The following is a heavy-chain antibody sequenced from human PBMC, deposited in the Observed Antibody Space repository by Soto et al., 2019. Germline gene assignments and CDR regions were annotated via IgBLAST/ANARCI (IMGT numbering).Heavy chain of an antibody. J-gene: IGHJ4*02. Sequence: SETLSLTCTVSGGSINSYYWNWIRQPPGKGLEWIGYVYHTGSTDYNPSLRNRVTMSVDPSKNQFSLKLSSVTAADTAVYYCARLLHLGEFYFDYWGQGTLVTVSS. D-gene: IGHD3-16*01. V-gene: IGHV4-59*08. CDR1: GGSINSYY. CDR3: ARLLHLGEFYFDY. CDR2: VYHTGST.